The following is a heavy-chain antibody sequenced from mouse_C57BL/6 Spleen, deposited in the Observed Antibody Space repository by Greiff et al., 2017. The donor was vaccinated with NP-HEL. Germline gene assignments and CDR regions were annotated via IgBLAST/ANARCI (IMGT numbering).Heavy chain of an antibody. V-gene: IGHV1-69*01. CDR1: GYTFTSYW. Sequence: VQLQQPGAELVMPGASVKLSCKASGYTFTSYWMHWVKQRPGQGLEWIGEIDPSDSYTNYNQKFKGKSTLTVDKSSSTAYMQLSSLTSEDSAVYYCARSPSGYGSSYFDYWGQGTTLTVSS. CDR3: ARSPSGYGSSYFDY. D-gene: IGHD1-1*01. CDR2: IDPSDSYT. J-gene: IGHJ2*01.